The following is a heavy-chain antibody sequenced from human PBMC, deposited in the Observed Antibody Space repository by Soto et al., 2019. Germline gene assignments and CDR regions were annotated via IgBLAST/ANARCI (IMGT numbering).Heavy chain of an antibody. Sequence: QVQLVESGGGVVQPGRSLRLSCAASGFTFSTYALHWVRQAPGKGLEWVSVISYDGSNKYFAASVRGRFTLSRDNSKNPLYLQMNSLRPEDTAVYYCARALYCTSTSCYIAVSVLGMDVWGQGTTVSVSS. J-gene: IGHJ6*02. CDR3: ARALYCTSTSCYIAVSVLGMDV. CDR1: GFTFSTYA. D-gene: IGHD2-2*02. V-gene: IGHV3-30-3*01. CDR2: ISYDGSNK.